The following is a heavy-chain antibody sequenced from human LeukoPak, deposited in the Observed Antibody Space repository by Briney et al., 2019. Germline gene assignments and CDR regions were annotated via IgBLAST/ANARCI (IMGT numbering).Heavy chain of an antibody. CDR1: GFTFSTYA. Sequence: KTWGSLRLSCAASGFTFSTYAMSWVRQAPGKGLEWVSSISSSSSYRYYADSVKGRFTISRDNAKNSLYLQMNSLRAEDTAVYYCARASAVAGTRHYWGQGTLVTVSS. V-gene: IGHV3-21*01. CDR3: ARASAVAGTRHY. CDR2: ISSSSSYR. J-gene: IGHJ4*02. D-gene: IGHD6-19*01.